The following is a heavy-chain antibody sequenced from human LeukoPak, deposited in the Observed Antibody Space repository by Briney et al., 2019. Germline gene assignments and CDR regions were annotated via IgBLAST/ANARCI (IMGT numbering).Heavy chain of an antibody. V-gene: IGHV3-53*01. J-gene: IGHJ4*02. CDR3: ARSLGNSAWYYY. Sequence: GGSLRLSCAASGFTVSNNFMTRVRQAPGKGLEWVSVIYSGGSTYYADSVKGRFTISRDNSKNTLYLQMNSLRAEDTAVYYCARSLGNSAWYYYWGQGTLVTVSS. CDR2: IYSGGST. D-gene: IGHD6-19*01. CDR1: GFTVSNNF.